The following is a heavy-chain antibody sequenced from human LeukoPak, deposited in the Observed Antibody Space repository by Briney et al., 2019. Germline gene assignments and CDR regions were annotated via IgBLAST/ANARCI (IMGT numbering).Heavy chain of an antibody. Sequence: ASVKVSCTASGYMFDTFGISWVRQAPGQGLEWMGWISGYNARTNYAQKVKGRVTMTTDTSTSTVYMELRNLRSDDTAKYYCARDYYESSGSTFDTFDIWGQGAMVIVSS. CDR3: ARDYYESSGSTFDTFDI. D-gene: IGHD3-22*01. V-gene: IGHV1-18*01. CDR2: ISGYNART. CDR1: GYMFDTFG. J-gene: IGHJ3*02.